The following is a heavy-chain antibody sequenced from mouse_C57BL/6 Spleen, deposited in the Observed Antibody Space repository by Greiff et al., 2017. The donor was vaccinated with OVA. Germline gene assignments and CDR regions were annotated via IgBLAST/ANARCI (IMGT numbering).Heavy chain of an antibody. CDR3: ARHDDYDRYFDV. CDR1: GFTFSSYG. V-gene: IGHV5-6*01. D-gene: IGHD2-4*01. J-gene: IGHJ1*03. Sequence: EVQGVESGGDLVKPGGSLKLSCAASGFTFSSYGMSWVRQTPDKRLEWVATISSGGSYTYYPDSVKGRFTISRDNAKNTLYLQMSSLKSEDTAMYYCARHDDYDRYFDVWGTGTTVTVSS. CDR2: ISSGGSYT.